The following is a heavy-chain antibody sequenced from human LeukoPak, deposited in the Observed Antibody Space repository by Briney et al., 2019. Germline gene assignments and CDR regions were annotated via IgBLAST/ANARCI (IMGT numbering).Heavy chain of an antibody. CDR2: INHSGST. D-gene: IGHD5-18*01. V-gene: IGHV4-34*01. Sequence: SETLSLTCGVYGGSFSGYYWSWIRQPPGKGLEWIGEINHSGSTNYNPSLKSRVTISVDTSKNQFSLKLSSVTAADTAVYYCASRKRGNSYGSSEYFDYWGQGTLVTVSS. J-gene: IGHJ4*02. CDR1: GGSFSGYY. CDR3: ASRKRGNSYGSSEYFDY.